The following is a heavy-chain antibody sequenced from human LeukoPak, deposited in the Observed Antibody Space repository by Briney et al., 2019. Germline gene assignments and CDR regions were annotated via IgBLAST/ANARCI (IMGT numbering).Heavy chain of an antibody. Sequence: ASVKVTCKASGGTFSSYAISWVRQAPGQGLEWMGGIIPIFGTANYAQKFQGRVTITADESTSTAYMELSSLRSEDTAVYYCARSTVTTAYGMDVWGQGTTVTVSS. J-gene: IGHJ6*02. V-gene: IGHV1-69*01. D-gene: IGHD4-11*01. CDR2: IIPIFGTA. CDR1: GGTFSSYA. CDR3: ARSTVTTAYGMDV.